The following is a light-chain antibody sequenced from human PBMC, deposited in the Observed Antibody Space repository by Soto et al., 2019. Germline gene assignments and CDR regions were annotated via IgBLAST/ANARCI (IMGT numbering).Light chain of an antibody. Sequence: EIVLTQSPLSLPVTPGEPASISCRSSQSLQHSDEYNYLDWYLQKAGQPPQLLIYLASYRASGVPDSFSGSGSGTDFTLRISRVEPEDVGVYYCMQGLRTPLTFGGGTKVEIK. CDR2: LAS. CDR3: MQGLRTPLT. J-gene: IGKJ4*01. V-gene: IGKV2-28*01. CDR1: QSLQHSDEYNY.